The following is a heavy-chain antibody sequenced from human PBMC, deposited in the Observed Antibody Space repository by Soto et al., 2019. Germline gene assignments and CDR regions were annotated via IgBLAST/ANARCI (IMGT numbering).Heavy chain of an antibody. Sequence: PGGSLRLSCAASGFTFSSYGMHWVRQAPGKGLEWVAVISYDGSNKYYADSVKGRFTISRDNSKNTLYLQMNSLRAEDTAVYYCAKLGDYYGSSGYYYMGFDYWGQGTLVTVSS. CDR2: ISYDGSNK. CDR3: AKLGDYYGSSGYYYMGFDY. J-gene: IGHJ4*02. V-gene: IGHV3-30*18. CDR1: GFTFSSYG. D-gene: IGHD3-22*01.